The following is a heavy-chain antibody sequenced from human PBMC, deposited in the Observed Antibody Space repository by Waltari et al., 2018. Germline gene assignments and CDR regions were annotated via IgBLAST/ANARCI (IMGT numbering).Heavy chain of an antibody. J-gene: IGHJ4*02. Sequence: QVQLQQWGAGLLKPSETLSLTCAVYGGSFSGYYWSWIRQPPGKGLEWIGEINHSGSTNYNPSLKSRVTISVDTSKNQFSLKLSSVTAADTAVYYCARSYPLYDSSGYYLSYWGQGTLVTVSS. CDR2: INHSGST. V-gene: IGHV4-34*01. D-gene: IGHD3-22*01. CDR3: ARSYPLYDSSGYYLSY. CDR1: GGSFSGYY.